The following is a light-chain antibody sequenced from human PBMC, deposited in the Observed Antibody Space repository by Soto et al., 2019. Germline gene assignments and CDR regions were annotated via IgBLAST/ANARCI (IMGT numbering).Light chain of an antibody. V-gene: IGKV3-20*01. J-gene: IGKJ1*01. CDR3: HQYGSSPAT. CDR1: QSVSSSF. Sequence: EIVLTQSPGTLSLSPGERATLYCRASQSVSSSFLAWCQQKPGQAPRLLIYGASSRATGIPDRFSGSGSGTDFTLTIGRLEPEDFAVYYCHQYGSSPATFGQGTKVDIK. CDR2: GAS.